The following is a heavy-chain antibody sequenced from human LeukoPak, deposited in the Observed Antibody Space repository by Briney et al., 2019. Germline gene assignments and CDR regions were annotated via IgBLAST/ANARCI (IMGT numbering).Heavy chain of an antibody. J-gene: IGHJ6*02. CDR3: AQDSPQWLSPYYYGMDV. V-gene: IGHV3-30*18. Sequence: GGCLRLSCAASGFTFSSYGMHWVRQAPGKGLEWVAAISYDGSNKYYADSVKGRFTISRDNSKNTLYLQMNSLRAEDTAVYYCAQDSPQWLSPYYYGMDVWGQGTTVTVSS. CDR2: ISYDGSNK. CDR1: GFTFSSYG. D-gene: IGHD6-19*01.